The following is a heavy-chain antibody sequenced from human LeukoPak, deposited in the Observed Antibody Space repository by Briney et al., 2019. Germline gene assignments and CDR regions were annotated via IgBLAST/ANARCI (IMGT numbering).Heavy chain of an antibody. CDR1: GGSISSSNW. D-gene: IGHD3-3*01. CDR2: IYHSGST. V-gene: IGHV4-4*02. CDR3: ARVGRVEWLRWWRAFDI. J-gene: IGHJ3*02. Sequence: SGTLSLTCAVSGGSISSSNWWSWVRQPPGKGLEWIGEIYHSGSTNYNPSLKSRVTISVDTSKNQFSLKLSSVTAADTAVYYCARVGRVEWLRWWRAFDIWGQGTMVTVSS.